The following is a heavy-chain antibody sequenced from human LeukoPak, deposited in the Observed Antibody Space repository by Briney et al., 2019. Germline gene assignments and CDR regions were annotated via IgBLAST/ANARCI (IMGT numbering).Heavy chain of an antibody. CDR3: ARESGVAIAYCGGDCYSRPFDY. CDR2: IYYSGST. CDR1: GGSISSSY. Sequence: PSETLSLTWTVSGGSISSSYWSWIRQPPGKGLEWIGYIYYSGSTNYNPSLKSRVTISADTSKNQFSLKLSSVTAADTAVYYCARESGVAIAYCGGDCYSRPFDYWGQGTLVTVSS. J-gene: IGHJ4*02. V-gene: IGHV4-59*12. D-gene: IGHD2-21*01.